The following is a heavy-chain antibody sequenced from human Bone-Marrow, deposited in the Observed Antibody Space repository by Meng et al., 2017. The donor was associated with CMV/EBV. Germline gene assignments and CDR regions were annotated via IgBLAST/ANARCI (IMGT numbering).Heavy chain of an antibody. V-gene: IGHV3-30*18. D-gene: IGHD3-16*01. CDR1: GFTFSSYG. Sequence: CAASGFTFSSYGMHWVRQAPGKGLEWVAVISYDGSNKYYADSVKGRFTISRDNSKNTLYLQMNSLRAEDTAVYYCAKDGGAGWFDPWGQGTLVTVSS. J-gene: IGHJ5*02. CDR3: AKDGGAGWFDP. CDR2: ISYDGSNK.